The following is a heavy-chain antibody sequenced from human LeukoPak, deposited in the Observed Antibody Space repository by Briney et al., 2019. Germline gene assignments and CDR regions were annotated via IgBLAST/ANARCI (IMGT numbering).Heavy chain of an antibody. V-gene: IGHV1-2*02. J-gene: IGHJ5*02. CDR1: GGTFSSYA. CDR3: ARDIGVDINWFDP. Sequence: ASVKVSCKASGGTFSSYAISWVRQAPGQGLEWMGWINPNSGGTNYAQKFQGRVTMTRDTSISTAYMELSRLRSDDTAVYYCARDIGVDINWFDPWGQGTLVTVSS. CDR2: INPNSGGT. D-gene: IGHD3-10*01.